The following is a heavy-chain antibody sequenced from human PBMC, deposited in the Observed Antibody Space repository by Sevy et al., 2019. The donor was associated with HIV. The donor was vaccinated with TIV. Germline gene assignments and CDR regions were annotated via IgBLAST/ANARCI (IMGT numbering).Heavy chain of an antibody. Sequence: GGSLRLSCAASGFTFSSYSMNWVRQAPGKGLEWVSTISSSSSYIYYADSVKGRFTISRDNAKNSLYLQMNSQRAEDTAVYYCARGLMGAPDAFDIWGQGTMVTVSS. J-gene: IGHJ3*02. D-gene: IGHD1-26*01. CDR1: GFTFSSYS. CDR3: ARGLMGAPDAFDI. CDR2: ISSSSSYI. V-gene: IGHV3-21*01.